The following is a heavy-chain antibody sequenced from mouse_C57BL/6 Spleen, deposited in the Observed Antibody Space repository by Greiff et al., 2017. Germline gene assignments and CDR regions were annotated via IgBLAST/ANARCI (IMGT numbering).Heavy chain of an antibody. CDR1: GFTFSDYY. CDR3: ARQVVRGYVDY. CDR2: ISNGGGST. Sequence: EVQGVESGGGLVQPGGSLKLSCAASGFTFSDYYMYWVRQTPAKRLEWVAYISNGGGSTYYPDTVKGRFTISRDNAKNSLYLQMSLLKSEDTAMDYCARQVVRGYVDYWGQGTTLTVSS. J-gene: IGHJ2*01. D-gene: IGHD1-1*02. V-gene: IGHV5-12*01.